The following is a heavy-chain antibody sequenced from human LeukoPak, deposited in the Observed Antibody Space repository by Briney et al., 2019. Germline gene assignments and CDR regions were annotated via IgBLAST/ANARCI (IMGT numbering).Heavy chain of an antibody. CDR1: GYTFTGYY. V-gene: IGHV1-2*02. D-gene: IGHD5-18*01. CDR3: ASALRGYSYGYAYYGMDV. Sequence: GASVKVSCKASGYTFTGYYMHWVRQAPGQGLAWMGWINPNSGGTNYAQKFQGRVTMTRDTSISTAYMELSRLRSDDTAVYYCASALRGYSYGYAYYGMDVWGQGTTVTVSS. CDR2: INPNSGGT. J-gene: IGHJ6*02.